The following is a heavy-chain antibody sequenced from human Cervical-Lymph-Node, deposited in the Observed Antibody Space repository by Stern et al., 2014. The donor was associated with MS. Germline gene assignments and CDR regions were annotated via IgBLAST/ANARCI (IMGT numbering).Heavy chain of an antibody. J-gene: IGHJ4*02. D-gene: IGHD2-21*01. V-gene: IGHV3-74*02. CDR3: ARGVVDY. CDR2: INRDGSDT. CDR1: GFNFSSYW. Sequence: VQLVESGGGLVQPGGSLRLSCAASGFNFSSYWMHWVRQFPEKGLFWVSQINRDGSDTSYADSVKGRFSISRDNIRNMLYLRMTSLRAEDTAVYYCARGVVDYWGQGARVTVSS.